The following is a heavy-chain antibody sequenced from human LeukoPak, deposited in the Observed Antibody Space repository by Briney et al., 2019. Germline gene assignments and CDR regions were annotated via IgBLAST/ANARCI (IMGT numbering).Heavy chain of an antibody. CDR2: IYTSGGT. V-gene: IGHV4-4*07. J-gene: IGHJ3*02. Sequence: SETLSLTCTVSGGSISSYYWSWIRQPAGKGLEWIGRIYTSGGTNYNPSLKSRVTMSVDTSKNQFSLKLSSVTAADTAVYYCARGYDFWSGYFHDAFDIWGQGTMVTVSS. CDR3: ARGYDFWSGYFHDAFDI. D-gene: IGHD3-3*01. CDR1: GGSISSYY.